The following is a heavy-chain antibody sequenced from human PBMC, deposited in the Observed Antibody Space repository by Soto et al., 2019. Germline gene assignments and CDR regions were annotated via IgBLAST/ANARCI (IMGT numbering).Heavy chain of an antibody. CDR1: GYTFTSYA. V-gene: IGHV1-3*01. Sequence: QVPLVQSGAEVKKPGASVKVSCKASGYTFTSYAIHWVRQAPGQRLEGMGWVNAGNGNTKYSQKLQGRVTITGDTSASTAYMELSSLRSEDTAVYYCARDLGYNWILIDYWGQGTLVTVSS. J-gene: IGHJ4*02. CDR2: VNAGNGNT. D-gene: IGHD1-20*01. CDR3: ARDLGYNWILIDY.